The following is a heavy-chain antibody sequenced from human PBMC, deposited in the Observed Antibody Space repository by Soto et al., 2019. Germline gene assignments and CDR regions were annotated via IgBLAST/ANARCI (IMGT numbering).Heavy chain of an antibody. CDR2: INHSGST. CDR1: GGSFSGYY. V-gene: IGHV4-34*01. D-gene: IGHD5-12*01. CDR3: ASRSITGQGYAWDY. J-gene: IGHJ4*02. Sequence: SETLSLTCAVYGGSFSGYYWSWIRQPPGKGLEWIGEINHSGSTNYNPSLKSRVTISVDTSKNQFSLKLSSVTAADTAVYYCASRSITGQGYAWDYWGQGTLVTVSS.